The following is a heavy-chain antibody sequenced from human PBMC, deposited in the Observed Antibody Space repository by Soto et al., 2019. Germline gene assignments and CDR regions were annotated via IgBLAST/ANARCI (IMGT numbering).Heavy chain of an antibody. D-gene: IGHD6-25*01. CDR2: IYYDGST. CDR3: ARDQLRSGLYVWFDP. CDR1: GGSISTYY. Sequence: HVQLQESGPGLVKPSETLSLTCTVSGGSISTYYWSWIRQPPGKGLEWIGYIYYDGSTSYNPSLTSRVTISVDTSKNQFSLILSSVTSADTAVYYCARDQLRSGLYVWFDPWGQGTLVTVSS. J-gene: IGHJ5*02. V-gene: IGHV4-59*01.